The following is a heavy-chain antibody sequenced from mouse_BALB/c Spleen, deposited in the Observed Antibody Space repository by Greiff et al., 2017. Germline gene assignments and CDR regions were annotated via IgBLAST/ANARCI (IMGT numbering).Heavy chain of an antibody. V-gene: IGHV5-9-4*01. D-gene: IGHD3-1*01. J-gene: IGHJ4*01. CDR1: GFTFSSYA. CDR2: ISSGGSYT. CDR3: ARDRGNYAMDY. Sequence: EVKLMESGGGLVKPGGSLKLSCAASGFTFSSYAMSWVRQSPEKRLEWVAEISSGGSYTYYPDTVTGRFTISRDNAKNTLYLEMSSLRSEDTAMYYCARDRGNYAMDYWGQGTSVTVSS.